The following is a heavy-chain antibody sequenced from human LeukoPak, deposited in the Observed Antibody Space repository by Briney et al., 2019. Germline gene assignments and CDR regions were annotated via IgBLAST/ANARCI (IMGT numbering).Heavy chain of an antibody. CDR2: IIPIFGTA. J-gene: IGHJ4*02. CDR1: GGTFSSYA. V-gene: IGHV1-69*05. CDR3: ARHALIGDFWSGYFDY. Sequence: ASVKVSCKASGGTFSSYAISWVRQAPGQGLEWMGRIIPIFGTANCAQKFQGRVTITTDESTSIAYMELSSLRSEDTAVYYCARHALIGDFWSGYFDYWGQGTLVTVSS. D-gene: IGHD3-3*01.